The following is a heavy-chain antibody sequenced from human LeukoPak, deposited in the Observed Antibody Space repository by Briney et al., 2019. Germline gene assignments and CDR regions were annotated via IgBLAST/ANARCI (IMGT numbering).Heavy chain of an antibody. CDR1: GYTFTSYD. J-gene: IGHJ5*02. CDR3: ASHYYDSSGYQP. CDR2: MNPNSGNT. V-gene: IGHV1-8*03. Sequence: ASVKVSCKASGYTFTSYDINGVRQATGQGLEWMGWMNPNSGNTGYAQKFQGRVTITRNTSISTAYMELSSLRSEDTAVYYCASHYYDSSGYQPWGQGTLVTVSS. D-gene: IGHD3-22*01.